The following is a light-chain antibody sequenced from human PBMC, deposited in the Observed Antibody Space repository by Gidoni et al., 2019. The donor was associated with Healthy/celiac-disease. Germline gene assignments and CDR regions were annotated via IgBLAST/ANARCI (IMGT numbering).Light chain of an antibody. Sequence: AIRMTQYPSSFSASTGDRVTITCRASQGISSYLAWYQQKPGKAPKLLIYAASTLQSGVPSRFSGSGSGTEFTLTISCLQSEDFATYYCQQYYSYPPYTFGQGTKLEIK. CDR1: QGISSY. CDR3: QQYYSYPPYT. CDR2: AAS. V-gene: IGKV1-8*01. J-gene: IGKJ2*01.